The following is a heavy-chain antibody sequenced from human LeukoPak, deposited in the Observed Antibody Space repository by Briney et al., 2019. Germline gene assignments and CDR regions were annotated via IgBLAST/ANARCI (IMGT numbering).Heavy chain of an antibody. V-gene: IGHV3-21*01. J-gene: IGHJ1*01. Sequence: PGGSLRLSCAASGFTFSRYSMNWVRQAPGKGLEWVSSTSGSSDFIFYADSVKGRFTISRDNAKHALYLQMHSLRGEDTAVYFCAREILGEFGLHHWRQGALVRVSS. D-gene: IGHD3-3*01. CDR2: TSGSSDFI. CDR3: AREILGEFGLHH. CDR1: GFTFSRYS.